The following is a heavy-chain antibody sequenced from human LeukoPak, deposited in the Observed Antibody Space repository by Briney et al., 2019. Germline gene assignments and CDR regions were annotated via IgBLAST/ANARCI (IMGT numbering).Heavy chain of an antibody. Sequence: GASAKVSCKASGGTFSSYAISWVRQAPGQGLEWMGGIIPIFGTANYAQKFQGRVTITADESTSTAYMELSSLRSEDTAVYYCARDLLDIYYYDSSGYYPYYFDYWGQGTLVTVSS. CDR3: ARDLLDIYYYDSSGYYPYYFDY. V-gene: IGHV1-69*13. J-gene: IGHJ4*02. CDR2: IIPIFGTA. CDR1: GGTFSSYA. D-gene: IGHD3-22*01.